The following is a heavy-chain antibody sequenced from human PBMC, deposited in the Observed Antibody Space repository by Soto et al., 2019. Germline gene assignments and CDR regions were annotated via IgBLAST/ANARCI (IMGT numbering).Heavy chain of an antibody. D-gene: IGHD1-26*01. CDR2: IKSKTDGGTT. V-gene: IGHV3-15*07. CDR1: GFTFINAW. J-gene: IGHJ4*02. CDR3: TTDEGGTRY. Sequence: EVQLVESGGGLVKPGGSLRLSCAASGFTFINAWMNWVRQAPGKGLEWVGRIKSKTDGGTTDYAAPVNGRFTISRDDSENTPYLHMNSLKTEDTGLYHCTTDEGGTRYWGQGTVVTASS.